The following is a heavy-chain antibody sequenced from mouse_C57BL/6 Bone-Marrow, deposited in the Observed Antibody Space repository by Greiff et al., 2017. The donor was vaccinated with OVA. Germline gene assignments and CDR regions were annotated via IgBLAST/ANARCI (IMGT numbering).Heavy chain of an antibody. V-gene: IGHV1-16*01. CDR1: GYSFSRYK. CDR2: INLFNGIT. D-gene: IGHD2-4*01. Sequence: EVQLQESGPKVVNAGASVKLSCKSSGYSFSRYKMECVKQSHVKSLEWIEHINLFNGITNYNGNFKSKATLTVDISSSTAYMELSRLTSEDSEVYYCARSAPYDYDEKRFAYWGQGTLVTVSA. J-gene: IGHJ3*01. CDR3: ARSAPYDYDEKRFAY.